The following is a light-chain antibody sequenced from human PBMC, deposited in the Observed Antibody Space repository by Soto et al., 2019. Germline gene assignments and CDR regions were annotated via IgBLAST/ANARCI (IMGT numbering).Light chain of an antibody. CDR3: QQRSNWPPGFT. CDR2: DAS. V-gene: IGKV3-11*01. CDR1: QSVSSY. Sequence: EIVLTQSPATLSLSPGERATLSCRARQSVSSYFAWYQQKPGQAPRLLIYDASNRSTGIPARFSGSGSGTDFTLTISSLEPEDFEVYYCQQRSNWPPGFTFGPGTKVDIK. J-gene: IGKJ3*01.